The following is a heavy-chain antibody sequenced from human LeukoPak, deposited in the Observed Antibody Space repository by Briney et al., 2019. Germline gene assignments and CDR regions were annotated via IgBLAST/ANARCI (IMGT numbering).Heavy chain of an antibody. CDR1: GFTFSSYA. V-gene: IGHV3-30-3*01. D-gene: IGHD3-10*02. J-gene: IGHJ4*02. CDR2: ISYDGSNK. Sequence: PGGSLRLSCAASGFTFSSYAMHGVGKAPGKGLEWLAVISYDGSNKYYADSVKGRFTISRDNSKNTLYLQMNSLRAEDTAVYYCARDYYVAVREGIPDYWGQGTLVTVSS. CDR3: ARDYYVAVREGIPDY.